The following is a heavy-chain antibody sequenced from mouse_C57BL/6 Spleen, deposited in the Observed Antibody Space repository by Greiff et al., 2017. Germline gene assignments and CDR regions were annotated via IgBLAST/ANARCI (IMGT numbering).Heavy chain of an antibody. CDR1: GYTFTDYY. CDR2: INPNNGGT. D-gene: IGHD1-1*01. J-gene: IGHJ4*01. CDR3: ARFDYYYGTVYAMDY. Sequence: VQLKQSGPELVKPGASVKISCKASGYTFTDYYMNWVKQSNGKSLEWIGDINPNNGGTSYNQKFKGKATLTVDKSSSTAYMELRSLTSEDSAVYYRARFDYYYGTVYAMDYWGQGTSVTVSS. V-gene: IGHV1-26*01.